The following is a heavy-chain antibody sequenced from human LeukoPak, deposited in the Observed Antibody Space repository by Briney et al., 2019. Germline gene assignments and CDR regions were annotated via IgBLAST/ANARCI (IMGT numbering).Heavy chain of an antibody. J-gene: IGHJ6*03. CDR3: ARGGGPTYYDILTGYYMSSYYYYYMDV. V-gene: IGHV3-21*01. CDR2: ISSSSSYI. D-gene: IGHD3-9*01. Sequence: PGGSLRLSCAASGFTFSSYSMNWVRQAPGKGLEWVSSISSSSSYIYYADSVKGRFTISRDNAKNSLYLQMNSLRAEDTAVYYCARGGGPTYYDILTGYYMSSYYYYYMDVWGKGTTVTVSS. CDR1: GFTFSSYS.